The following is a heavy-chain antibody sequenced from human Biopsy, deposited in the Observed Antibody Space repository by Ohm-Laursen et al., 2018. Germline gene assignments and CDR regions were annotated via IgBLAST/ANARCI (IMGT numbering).Heavy chain of an antibody. V-gene: IGHV3-53*01. CDR3: ARGPGKLWSGYYT. D-gene: IGHD3-3*01. CDR2: IYSDGNT. CDR1: GFTGCDNH. Sequence: SRSLSCSSSGFTGCDNHISWIRQAPGKGLQRVSLIYSDGNTYYADSVKGRFTISRDIPRNTLYLQMNSLRAEDTAVYYCARGPGKLWSGYYTWGQGSLVSVSS. J-gene: IGHJ5*02.